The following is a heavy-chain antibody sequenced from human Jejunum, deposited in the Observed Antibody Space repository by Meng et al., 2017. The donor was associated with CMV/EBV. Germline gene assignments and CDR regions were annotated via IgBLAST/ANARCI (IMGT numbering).Heavy chain of an antibody. Sequence: ASGGTLSSYVISWVRQAPGQALEWMGRIIPIIGRPHHAQRFQDRVSITADKATSTVYMELRTLTSEDTAVYFCASDITGNSYAYDSWGQGTLVTVSS. J-gene: IGHJ5*01. CDR2: IIPIIGRP. D-gene: IGHD3-16*01. V-gene: IGHV1-69*04. CDR3: ASDITGNSYAYDS. CDR1: GGTLSSYV.